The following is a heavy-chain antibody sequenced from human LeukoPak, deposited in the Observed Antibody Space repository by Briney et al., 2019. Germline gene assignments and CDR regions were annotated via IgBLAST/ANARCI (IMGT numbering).Heavy chain of an antibody. CDR2: ISAYNGNT. D-gene: IGHD3-10*01. J-gene: IGHJ6*03. CDR1: GYTFTSYG. V-gene: IGHV1-18*01. CDR3: ARAIRGSKIASRYYIYYMDI. Sequence: ASVKVSCKASGYTFTSYGISWVRQAPGQGLEWMGWISAYNGNTNYAQNFQGRVTITADKSTNTAYMELSSLRSEDTAVYYCARAIRGSKIASRYYIYYMDIWGKGTTVTVSS.